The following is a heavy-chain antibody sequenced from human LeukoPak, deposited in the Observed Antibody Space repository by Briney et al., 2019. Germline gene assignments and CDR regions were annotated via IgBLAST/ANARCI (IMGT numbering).Heavy chain of an antibody. V-gene: IGHV3-33*01. CDR1: GGTFSSYA. CDR2: IWYDGSNK. CDR3: ARDPMKRDDAFDI. Sequence: SCKASGGTFSSYAISWVRQAPGKGLEWVAVIWYDGSNKYYADSVKGRFTISRDNSKNTLYLQMNSLRAEDTAVYYCARDPMKRDDAFDIWGQGTMVTVSS. J-gene: IGHJ3*02.